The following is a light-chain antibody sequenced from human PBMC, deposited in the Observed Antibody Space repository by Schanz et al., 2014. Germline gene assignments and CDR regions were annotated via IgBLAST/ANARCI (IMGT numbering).Light chain of an antibody. CDR2: EDS. V-gene: IGLV2-23*01. J-gene: IGLJ2*01. Sequence: QSALTQPASVSGSPGQSITISCTGTSSDVGGYNLVSWYQQLPGKAPKLMIYEDSKRPPGVSNRFSGSKSGNTASLTISGLQAEDEADYYCCSYAGSSISVFGGGTKLTVL. CDR3: CSYAGSSISV. CDR1: SSDVGGYNL.